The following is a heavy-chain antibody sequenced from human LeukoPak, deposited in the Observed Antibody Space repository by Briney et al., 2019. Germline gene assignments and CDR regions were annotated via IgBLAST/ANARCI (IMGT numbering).Heavy chain of an antibody. Sequence: PGGSLRLSCGASGFTFSSYGMHWVRQAPGKGLEWVAFIRYDGSNKYYADSVKGRFTISRDNSKNTLYLQMNSLRVEDTAVYYWAKGRGQGFDYWGQGTLVTVSS. CDR3: AKGRGQGFDY. CDR2: IRYDGSNK. J-gene: IGHJ4*02. D-gene: IGHD3-10*01. V-gene: IGHV3-30*02. CDR1: GFTFSSYG.